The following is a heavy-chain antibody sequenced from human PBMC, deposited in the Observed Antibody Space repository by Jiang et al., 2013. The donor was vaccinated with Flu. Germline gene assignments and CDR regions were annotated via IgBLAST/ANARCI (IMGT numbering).Heavy chain of an antibody. V-gene: IGHV3-30*05. CDR2: VSFDGSXK. Sequence: PGKGLEWVAVVSFDGSXKFYADSVKGRFTISRDNSKKTLHLQMNSLRAEGMAVYACARDVRGGGYWSGYDYYYYGMDVWGKGTTVTVSS. J-gene: IGHJ6*04. D-gene: IGHD3-3*01. CDR3: ARDVRGGGYWSGYDYYYYGMDV.